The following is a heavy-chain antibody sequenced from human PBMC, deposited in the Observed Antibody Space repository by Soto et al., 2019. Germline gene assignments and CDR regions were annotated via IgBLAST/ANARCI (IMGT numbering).Heavy chain of an antibody. CDR2: ISTSGATR. V-gene: IGHV3-48*02. J-gene: IGHJ4*02. Sequence: EVQLVESGGGLVQPGGSLRLSCVASGFTFSSDSMNWVRQAPGKGLEWVAHISTSGATRYYADSVKGRFTIYRDNAKTALYLQMDSLRNEDTAVYYCARFFGSSFDYCGQGTLVTVSS. CDR1: GFTFSSDS. D-gene: IGHD2-2*01. CDR3: ARFFGSSFDY.